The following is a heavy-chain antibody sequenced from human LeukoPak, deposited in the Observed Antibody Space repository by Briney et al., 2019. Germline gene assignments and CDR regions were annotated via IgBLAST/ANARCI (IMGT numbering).Heavy chain of an antibody. J-gene: IGHJ4*02. V-gene: IGHV3-74*01. CDR2: INSDGSST. CDR3: ANSPKSDY. D-gene: IGHD2/OR15-2a*01. Sequence: GGSLRLSCAASGFTFSNNWMHWVRQAPGKGLLWVSRINSDGSSTIYADSVKGRFTISRDNAKNTVYLQMSSLRAEDTAVYYCANSPKSDYWGQGTLVTVSS. CDR1: GFTFSNNW.